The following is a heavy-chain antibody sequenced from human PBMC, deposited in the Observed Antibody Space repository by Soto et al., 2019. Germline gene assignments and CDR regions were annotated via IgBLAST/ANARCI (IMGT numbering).Heavy chain of an antibody. V-gene: IGHV3-30-3*01. D-gene: IGHD3-22*01. CDR3: ARWGVTMIVVGDAFDI. CDR1: GFTFSSYA. Sequence: QVQLVESGGGVVQPGRSLRLSCAASGFTFSSYAMHWVRQAPGKGLEWVAVISYDGSNKYYADSVKGRFTISRDNSKNTLYLQMNSLRAEDSAGYYCARWGVTMIVVGDAFDIWGQGTMVTVSS. J-gene: IGHJ3*02. CDR2: ISYDGSNK.